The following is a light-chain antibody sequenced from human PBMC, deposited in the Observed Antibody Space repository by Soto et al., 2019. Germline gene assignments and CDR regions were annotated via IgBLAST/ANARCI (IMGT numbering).Light chain of an antibody. CDR3: SSYTRGSTLV. Sequence: QSVLTQPASVSGSPGQSITISCTGTSSDVGAYYSVSWYQHHPGKAPKLMIYEVSNRPSGVSNRFSGSKSGNTASLTISGLQSEDEGNYYCSSYTRGSTLVFGGGTKLTVL. J-gene: IGLJ3*02. CDR2: EVS. V-gene: IGLV2-14*01. CDR1: SSDVGAYYS.